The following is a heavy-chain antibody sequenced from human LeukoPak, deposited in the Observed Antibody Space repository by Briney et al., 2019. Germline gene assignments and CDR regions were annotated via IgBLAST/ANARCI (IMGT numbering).Heavy chain of an antibody. CDR1: GGSINNYY. J-gene: IGHJ4*02. Sequence: PSETLSLTCTVSGGSINNYYWTWMRRPPGKGLDWVGYISYHGNTNYSPSLKSPLTMSIDASKNQFSLSLKSVTAADTAVYYCARAGSNGWYGEYWGQGALVTVSS. CDR3: ARAGSNGWYGEY. CDR2: ISYHGNT. V-gene: IGHV4-59*13. D-gene: IGHD6-19*01.